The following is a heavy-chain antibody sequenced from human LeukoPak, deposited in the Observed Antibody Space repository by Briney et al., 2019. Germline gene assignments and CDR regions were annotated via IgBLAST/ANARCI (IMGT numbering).Heavy chain of an antibody. J-gene: IGHJ4*02. V-gene: IGHV3-23*01. Sequence: GGSLRLSCAASAFTFSSYAMSWVRQAPGKGLEWVSGTSTSGGSTYYADSVKGRFTISRDNSKNTLYLQMNSLRAEDTAVYYCAKDRGLAVGDYWGQGTLVTVSS. CDR3: AKDRGLAVGDY. D-gene: IGHD6-19*01. CDR1: AFTFSSYA. CDR2: TSTSGGST.